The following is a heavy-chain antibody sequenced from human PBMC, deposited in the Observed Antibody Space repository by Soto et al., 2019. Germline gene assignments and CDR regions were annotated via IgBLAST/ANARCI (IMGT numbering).Heavy chain of an antibody. CDR1: GGSFSGYY. CDR3: ARGLNWA. Sequence: SETLSLTCAVYGGSFSGYYWSWIRQPPGKGLEWIGYIYYSGSTYYNPSLKSRVTISVDTSKNQFSLKLSSVTAADTAVYYCARGLNWAWGQGTLVTVSS. CDR2: IYYSGST. V-gene: IGHV4-34*09. J-gene: IGHJ5*02. D-gene: IGHD7-27*01.